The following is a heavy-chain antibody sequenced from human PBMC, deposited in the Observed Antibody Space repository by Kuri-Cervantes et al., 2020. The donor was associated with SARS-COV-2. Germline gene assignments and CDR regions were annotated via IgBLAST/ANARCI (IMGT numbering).Heavy chain of an antibody. Sequence: SETLSLTCTVSGGSISSHYWGWIRQPPGKGLEWIGSIYHSGSTYYNPSLKSRVTISVDTSKNQFSLKLSSVTAADTAVYYCARGVSGAYRSYKYYIDVWGNGPRSPSP. CDR3: ARGVSGAYRSYKYYIDV. V-gene: IGHV4-38-2*02. D-gene: IGHD1-26*01. J-gene: IGHJ6*03. CDR1: GGSISSHY. CDR2: IYHSGST.